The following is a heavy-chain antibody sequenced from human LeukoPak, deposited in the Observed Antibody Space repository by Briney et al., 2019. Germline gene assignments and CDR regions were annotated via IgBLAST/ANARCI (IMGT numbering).Heavy chain of an antibody. D-gene: IGHD3-22*01. CDR1: GFTFSSYG. V-gene: IGHV3-33*01. Sequence: GGSLRLSCAASGFTFSSYGIHWVRQAPGKGLEWVAVIWYDGSNKYYADSVKGRFTISRDNSKNTLYLQMNSLRAEDTAVYYCARDLLYYDSSGSFDYWGQGTLVTVSS. J-gene: IGHJ4*02. CDR2: IWYDGSNK. CDR3: ARDLLYYDSSGSFDY.